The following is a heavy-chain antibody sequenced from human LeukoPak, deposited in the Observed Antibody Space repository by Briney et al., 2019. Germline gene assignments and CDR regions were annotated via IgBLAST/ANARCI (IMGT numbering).Heavy chain of an antibody. J-gene: IGHJ5*02. CDR1: GGSISSSSYY. CDR2: IYYSGST. CDR3: ARATMVRGVISLYNWFDP. V-gene: IGHV4-39*07. D-gene: IGHD3-10*01. Sequence: PSETLSLTCTVSGGSISSSSYYWGWIRQPPGKGLEWIGSIYYSGSTYYNPSLKSRVTISVDTSKNQFSLKLSSVTAADTAVYYCARATMVRGVISLYNWFDPWGQGTLVTVSS.